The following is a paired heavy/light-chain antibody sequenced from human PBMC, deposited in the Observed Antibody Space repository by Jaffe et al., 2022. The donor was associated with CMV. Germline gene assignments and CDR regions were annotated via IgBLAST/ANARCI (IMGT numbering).Light chain of an antibody. CDR1: QPIRHY. V-gene: IGKV1-39*01. Sequence: DIQMTQSPLSLSASVGDRVTITCRASQPIRHYLNWYQQRPGQAPRLLIYAAFTLQSGVPSRFSGSGSATDFTLTIDSLQPEDFATYYCQHSYNDVLTFGPGTKVDVK. J-gene: IGKJ3*01. CDR2: AAF. CDR3: QHSYNDVLT.
Heavy chain of an antibody. J-gene: IGHJ4*02. CDR3: ARQAALIIPATMETSYFDA. D-gene: IGHD2-15*01. Sequence: QLQLLESSPRLLEPSETLSVTCSVSGASISRGLHYWGWVRQPPGKGLEWIGSVDFRGRSYHNPSLKSRATISVDTSRNQFSLELTTATAADTAVYYCARQAALIIPATMETSYFDAWGPGTQVTVSS. V-gene: IGHV4-39*01. CDR1: GASISRGLHY. CDR2: VDFRGRS.